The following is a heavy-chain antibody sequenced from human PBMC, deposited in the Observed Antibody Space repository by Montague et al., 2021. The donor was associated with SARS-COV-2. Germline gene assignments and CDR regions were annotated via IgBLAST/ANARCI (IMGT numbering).Heavy chain of an antibody. D-gene: IGHD3-9*01. CDR1: GGSFSGYY. Sequence: SETLSLTYAVYGGSFSGYYWSWSRQPPGKGLVWIGEINHGGSTNYNSSXXSGVTISADTSKKQFSLKMSSVTAADTAVYYCARGSVVRYYDIFTGFRSCFDFWGQGTLVTVSS. CDR3: ARGSVVRYYDIFTGFRSCFDF. J-gene: IGHJ4*02. V-gene: IGHV4-34*01. CDR2: INHGGST.